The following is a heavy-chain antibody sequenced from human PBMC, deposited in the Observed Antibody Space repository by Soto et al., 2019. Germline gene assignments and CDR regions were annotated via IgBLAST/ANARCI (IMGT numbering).Heavy chain of an antibody. J-gene: IGHJ6*02. Sequence: QVQLQESGPGLVKPSQTLSLTCTVSGGSISSGDYYWSWIRQPPGKGLEWIGYIYYSRSTYYNPSLKSRVTISVDTSKNQFSLXLSXXXXXXXXVXXXXXXXXXXXDXWGQGTTVTVSS. V-gene: IGHV4-30-4*01. CDR2: IYYSRST. CDR3: XXXXXXXXDX. CDR1: GGSISSGDYY.